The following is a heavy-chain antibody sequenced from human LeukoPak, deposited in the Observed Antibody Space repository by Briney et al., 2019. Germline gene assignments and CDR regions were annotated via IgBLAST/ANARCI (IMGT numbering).Heavy chain of an antibody. J-gene: IGHJ4*02. CDR1: GYMFSSYT. CDR3: ARGEWSSTWNEDF. CDR2: INTNTGTP. Sequence: ASVKVSCKASGYMFSSYTINWVRQAPGQGLEWMGWINTNTGTPTYAQGSTGRFVFSLDTSVSTAYLQISSLKAEDTAVYYCARGEWSSTWNEDFWGQGTLVTVSS. D-gene: IGHD6-13*01. V-gene: IGHV7-4-1*02.